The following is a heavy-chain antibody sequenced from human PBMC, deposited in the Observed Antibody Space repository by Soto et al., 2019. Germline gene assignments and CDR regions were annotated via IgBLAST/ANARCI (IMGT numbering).Heavy chain of an antibody. CDR2: ISSSGSTI. CDR1: GFTFSEYY. CDR3: ARAGGYCSSTSCRFDP. V-gene: IGHV3-11*01. Sequence: GGSLRLSCAASGFTFSEYYMSWIRQAPGKGLEWVSYISSSGSTIYYADSVKGRFTISRDNAKNSLYLQMNSLRAEDTAVYYCARAGGYCSSTSCRFDPWGQGTLVSVSS. J-gene: IGHJ5*02. D-gene: IGHD2-2*01.